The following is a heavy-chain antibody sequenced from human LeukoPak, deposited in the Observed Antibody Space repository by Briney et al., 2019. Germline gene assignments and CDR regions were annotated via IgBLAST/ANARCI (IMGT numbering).Heavy chain of an antibody. Sequence: ASVKVSCKASGYTFNSQHIHWVRQAPGQGVEWMGIIIPSGGGTNYAQKFQGRVTMTRDTSISTAYMELSRLRSDDTAVYYCARDGSLLWFGELSSNWFDPWGQGTLVTVSS. CDR2: IIPSGGGT. CDR3: ARDGSLLWFGELSSNWFDP. CDR1: GYTFNSQH. V-gene: IGHV1-2*02. J-gene: IGHJ5*02. D-gene: IGHD3-10*01.